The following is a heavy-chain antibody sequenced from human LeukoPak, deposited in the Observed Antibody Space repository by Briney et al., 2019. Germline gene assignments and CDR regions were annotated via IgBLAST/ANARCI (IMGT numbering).Heavy chain of an antibody. V-gene: IGHV3-30*04. D-gene: IGHD4-17*01. CDR2: ISYDGSNK. J-gene: IGHJ4*02. CDR1: GFTFSTYA. CDR3: AKGQYGDYLRYYFDY. Sequence: PGRSLRLSCAASGFTFSTYAMHWVRQAPGKGLEWVAVISYDGSNKYYADSVKGRFTISRDNSKNTLYLQMNSLRAEDTAVYYCAKGQYGDYLRYYFDYWGQGTLVTVSS.